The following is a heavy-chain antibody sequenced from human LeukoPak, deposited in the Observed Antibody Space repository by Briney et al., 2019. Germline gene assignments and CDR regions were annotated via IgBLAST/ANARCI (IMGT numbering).Heavy chain of an antibody. Sequence: PSETLSLICTVSGGSISSYYWSWIRQPPGKGLEWIGYIYYSGSTNYNPSLKSRVTISVDTSKNQFSLKLSSVTAADTAVYYCARPARQWGSAPGAFDIWGQGTMVTVSS. CDR2: IYYSGST. J-gene: IGHJ3*02. D-gene: IGHD3-16*01. CDR3: ARPARQWGSAPGAFDI. CDR1: GGSISSYY. V-gene: IGHV4-59*01.